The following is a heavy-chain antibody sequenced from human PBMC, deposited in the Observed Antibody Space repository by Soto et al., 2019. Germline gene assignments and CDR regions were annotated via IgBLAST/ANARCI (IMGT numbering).Heavy chain of an antibody. Sequence: EVQLLESGGGLVQPGGSLRLSCAASGFTFSSYAMSWVRQAPGKGLEWVSAICGSGGATYYTDCVKGRFTISRDNSKNTLHLQMNNLRAEDTAIYYCAKGSGGNCYSHFDYCGQGTLVTVSS. CDR2: ICGSGGAT. D-gene: IGHD2-15*01. J-gene: IGHJ4*02. V-gene: IGHV3-23*01. CDR1: GFTFSSYA. CDR3: AKGSGGNCYSHFDY.